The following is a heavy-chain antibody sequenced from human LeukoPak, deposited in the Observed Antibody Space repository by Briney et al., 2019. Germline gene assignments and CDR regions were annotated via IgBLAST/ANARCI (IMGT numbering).Heavy chain of an antibody. D-gene: IGHD1-26*01. CDR2: IRYDGSNK. J-gene: IGHJ4*02. V-gene: IGHV3-30*02. CDR3: AKDSGSLIPVDY. CDR1: GFTFGDYA. Sequence: GGSLRLSCAASGFTFGDYAMSWVRQAPGKGLEWVAFIRYDGSNKYYADSVKGRFTISRDNSKNTLYLQMNSLRAEDTAVYYCAKDSGSLIPVDYWGQGTLVTVSS.